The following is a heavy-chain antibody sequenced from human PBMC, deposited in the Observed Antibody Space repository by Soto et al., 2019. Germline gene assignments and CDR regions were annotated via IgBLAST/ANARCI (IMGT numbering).Heavy chain of an antibody. CDR1: GYTLTELS. V-gene: IGHV1-24*01. Sequence: ASVKVSCKVSGYTLTELSMHWVRQAPGKGLEWMGGFDPEDGETIYAQKFQGRVTMTEDTSTDTAYMELSSLRSEDTAVYYCATSVPAAGILYYYYGMDVWGQGTTVTVSS. D-gene: IGHD2-2*01. CDR3: ATSVPAAGILYYYYGMDV. J-gene: IGHJ6*02. CDR2: FDPEDGET.